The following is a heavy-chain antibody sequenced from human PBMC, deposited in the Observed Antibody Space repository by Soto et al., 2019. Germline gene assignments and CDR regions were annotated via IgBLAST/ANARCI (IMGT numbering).Heavy chain of an antibody. CDR3: ARDAYYYDSSGYRYYYGMDV. Sequence: QVQLVQSGAEVKKPGSSVKVSCKASGGTFSSYAISWVRQAPGQGLEWMGGVIPIFGTANYAQKFQGRGTITADESTSTAYMELSSLRSEDTSVYYCARDAYYYDSSGYRYYYGMDVWGQGTTVTVSS. CDR1: GGTFSSYA. D-gene: IGHD3-22*01. V-gene: IGHV1-69*01. CDR2: VIPIFGTA. J-gene: IGHJ6*02.